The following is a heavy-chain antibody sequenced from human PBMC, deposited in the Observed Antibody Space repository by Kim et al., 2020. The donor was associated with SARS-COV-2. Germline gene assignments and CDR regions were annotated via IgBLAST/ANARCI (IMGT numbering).Heavy chain of an antibody. CDR1: GFTFSSYA. CDR2: ISYDGSNK. Sequence: GGSLRLSCAASGFTFSSYAMHWVRQAPGKGLEWVAVISYDGSNKYYADSVKGRFTISRDNSKNTLYLQMNSLRAEDTAVYYCASSPDSSGYPDAFDIWGQGTMVTVSS. CDR3: ASSPDSSGYPDAFDI. D-gene: IGHD3-22*01. V-gene: IGHV3-30*04. J-gene: IGHJ3*02.